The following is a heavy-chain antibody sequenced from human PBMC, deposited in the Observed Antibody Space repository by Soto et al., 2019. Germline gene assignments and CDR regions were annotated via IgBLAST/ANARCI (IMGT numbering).Heavy chain of an antibody. CDR1: GYTFSSYV. V-gene: IGHV3-33*01. CDR3: ARVWGDYDFWSGYYNSWFDP. J-gene: IGHJ5*02. D-gene: IGHD3-3*01. Sequence: PGRSMRLSCAESGYTFSSYVMHSVFQSAGKVLERVAVIWYDGSNKYYADSVKGRFTISRDNSKNTLYLQMNSLRAEDTAVYYCARVWGDYDFWSGYYNSWFDPWGQGTLVTVSS. CDR2: IWYDGSNK.